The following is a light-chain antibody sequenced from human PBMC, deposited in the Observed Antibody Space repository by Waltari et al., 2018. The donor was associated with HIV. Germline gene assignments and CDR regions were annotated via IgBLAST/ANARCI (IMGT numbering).Light chain of an antibody. Sequence: SALTHPRPVSGSPGQSVTISCTGTSSDIAYFDYVSWYQHYPGTSPKFIIYELPQRPSGVPDRFTSSKSGITASLTISGLQDEDEADYYCCSYAGAYTYVFGTGTKVTVL. CDR1: SSDIAYFDY. J-gene: IGLJ1*01. CDR3: CSYAGAYTYV. CDR2: ELP. V-gene: IGLV2-11*01.